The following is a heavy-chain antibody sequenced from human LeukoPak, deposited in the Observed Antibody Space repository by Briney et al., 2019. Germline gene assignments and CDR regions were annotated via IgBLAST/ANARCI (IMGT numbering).Heavy chain of an antibody. J-gene: IGHJ6*03. Sequence: GESLKTSCKGSGYSFTSYWIGWVRQMPGKGLEWMGIIYPGDSDTRYSPSFQGQVTISADKSISTAYLQWSSLKASDTAMYYCARPAYSGSYHYYYYYMDVRGKGTTVTVSS. CDR1: GYSFTSYW. V-gene: IGHV5-51*01. CDR2: IYPGDSDT. D-gene: IGHD1-26*01. CDR3: ARPAYSGSYHYYYYYMDV.